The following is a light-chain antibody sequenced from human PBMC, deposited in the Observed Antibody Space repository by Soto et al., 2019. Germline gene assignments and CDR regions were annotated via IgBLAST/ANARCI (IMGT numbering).Light chain of an antibody. V-gene: IGLV2-23*01. CDR1: SIDVGSYNL. J-gene: IGLJ1*01. Sequence: QSALTQPASVSGSPGQSITISCTGTSIDVGSYNLVSWYQQHPGKAPKLMIYEGSKRPSGVSNRFSGSKSGNTASLTISGLQAEDEADYYCCSYAGSSTHVFGTGTKVTVL. CDR2: EGS. CDR3: CSYAGSSTHV.